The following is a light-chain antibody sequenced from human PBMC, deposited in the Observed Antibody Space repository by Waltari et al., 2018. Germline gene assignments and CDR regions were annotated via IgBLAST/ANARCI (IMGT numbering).Light chain of an antibody. CDR1: SSDVGGYNY. CDR3: SSYAGSNDYV. Sequence: QSALTQPPSASGSPGPSVPISCPGTSSDVGGYNYVSWYQQHPGKAPKLMIYEVSKRPSGVPDRFSGSKSGNTASLTVSGLQAEDEADYYCSSYAGSNDYVFGTGTKVTVL. V-gene: IGLV2-8*01. CDR2: EVS. J-gene: IGLJ1*01.